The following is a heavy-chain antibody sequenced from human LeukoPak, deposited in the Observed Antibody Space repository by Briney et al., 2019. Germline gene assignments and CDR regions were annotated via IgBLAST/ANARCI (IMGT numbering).Heavy chain of an antibody. J-gene: IGHJ4*02. D-gene: IGHD1-26*01. CDR1: GGSITSYY. Sequence: PSETLSLTCTVSGGSITSYYWSCIRQPAGRGLEWIGRIYTSGSAIYNPSLKSRVTMSVDTSKNQFSLNLSTVTAADTAVYYCARGASGSYHYFDYWGQGTLVTVSS. CDR2: IYTSGSA. CDR3: ARGASGSYHYFDY. V-gene: IGHV4-4*07.